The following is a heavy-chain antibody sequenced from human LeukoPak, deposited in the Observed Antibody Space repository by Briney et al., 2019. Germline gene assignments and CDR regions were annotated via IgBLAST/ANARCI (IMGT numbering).Heavy chain of an antibody. Sequence: SETLSLTCIVSVGSISSYYWSWIRQPPGEGLEWIGYIYYSGSTNYNPSLKSRVTISVDTSKNQFSLKLSSVTAANTAVYYCARGGNYFDYWGQGTLVTVS. CDR3: ARGGNYFDY. CDR2: IYYSGST. V-gene: IGHV4-59*01. J-gene: IGHJ4*02. CDR1: VGSISSYY.